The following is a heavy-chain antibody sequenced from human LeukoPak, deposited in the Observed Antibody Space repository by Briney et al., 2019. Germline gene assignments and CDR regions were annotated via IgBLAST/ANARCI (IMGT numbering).Heavy chain of an antibody. J-gene: IGHJ3*02. CDR1: GFTFSSYG. D-gene: IGHD3-22*01. Sequence: PGGSLRLSCAASGFTFSSYGMSWVRQAPGKGLEWVSAISGSGGSTYYADSVKGRFTISRDNSKNTLYLQMNSLRAEDTAVYYCAKDRTMIVVVRDAFDIWGQGTMVTVSS. V-gene: IGHV3-23*01. CDR2: ISGSGGST. CDR3: AKDRTMIVVVRDAFDI.